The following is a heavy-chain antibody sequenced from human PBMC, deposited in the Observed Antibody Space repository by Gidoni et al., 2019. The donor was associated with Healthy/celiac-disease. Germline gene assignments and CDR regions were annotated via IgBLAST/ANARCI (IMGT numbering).Heavy chain of an antibody. D-gene: IGHD3-10*01. CDR2: INAGNGNT. CDR3: ARDKGFGRDNYYYYGMDV. Sequence: QVQLVQSGAEVKKPGASVKVSCKASGYTFTSYAMHWVRQAPGQRLEWMGWINAGNGNTKYSQKFPGRVTITRDTSASTAYMELSSLRSEDTAVYYCARDKGFGRDNYYYYGMDVWGQGTTVTVSS. J-gene: IGHJ6*02. V-gene: IGHV1-3*01. CDR1: GYTFTSYA.